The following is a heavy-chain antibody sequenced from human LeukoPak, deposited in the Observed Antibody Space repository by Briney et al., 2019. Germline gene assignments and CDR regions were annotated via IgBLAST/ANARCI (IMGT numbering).Heavy chain of an antibody. CDR1: GFTFSNYN. Sequence: GGSLRLSCAASGFTFSNYNMNWVRQAPGKGLDWVSSISSSSSYIHYADSVKGRFTISRDNANNSLYLQMNSLRAEDTAVYYCARLPVRLREGLYYYYGMDVWGQGTTDTVSS. V-gene: IGHV3-21*01. D-gene: IGHD3-16*01. CDR2: ISSSSSYI. CDR3: ARLPVRLREGLYYYYGMDV. J-gene: IGHJ6*02.